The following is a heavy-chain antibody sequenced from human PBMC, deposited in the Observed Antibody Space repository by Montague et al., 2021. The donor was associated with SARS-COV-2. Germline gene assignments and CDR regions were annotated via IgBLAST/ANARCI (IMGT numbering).Heavy chain of an antibody. CDR2: IYWDDDR. V-gene: IGHV2-5*02. J-gene: IGHJ4*02. CDR1: GFSLKTSGVG. Sequence: PALVKPTQTLTLTCTFSGFSLKTSGVGVGWIRQPPGEALEWLALIYWDDDRRYSPSLKSRLSITKDTSRNQVAPTMTKMDPMDTATYYCARIGATIDYYDYNGKKPFDHWGQGTLVTVSS. CDR3: ARIGATIDYYDYNGKKPFDH. D-gene: IGHD3-22*01.